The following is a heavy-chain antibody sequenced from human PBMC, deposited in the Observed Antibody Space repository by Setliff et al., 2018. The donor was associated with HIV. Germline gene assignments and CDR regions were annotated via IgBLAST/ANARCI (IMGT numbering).Heavy chain of an antibody. V-gene: IGHV3-20*04. CDR3: ARAPRAVAGLNYYYYYYMDV. D-gene: IGHD6-19*01. CDR2: INWNGGST. J-gene: IGHJ6*03. Sequence: LRLSCAASGFTFNNYALSWVRQAPGKGLEWVSGINWNGGSTGYADSVKGRFIISRDNAKNSLYLQMNSLRAEDTALYYCARAPRAVAGLNYYYYYYMDVWGKGTTVTVSS. CDR1: GFTFNNYA.